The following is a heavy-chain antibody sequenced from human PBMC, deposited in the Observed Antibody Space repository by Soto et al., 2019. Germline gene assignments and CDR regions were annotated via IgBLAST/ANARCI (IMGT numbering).Heavy chain of an antibody. CDR1: GGSFTSNNW. CDR3: ASRDPGTSVDY. D-gene: IGHD1-7*01. Sequence: SETLSLTCAVSGGSFTSNNWWTWVRQPPGQGLEWIGEIHRTGSTNYNPSLKSRVTISLDKSENQFSLKVTSLTAADTAVYYCASRDPGTSVDYWGQGTLVTVSS. CDR2: IHRTGST. V-gene: IGHV4-4*02. J-gene: IGHJ4*02.